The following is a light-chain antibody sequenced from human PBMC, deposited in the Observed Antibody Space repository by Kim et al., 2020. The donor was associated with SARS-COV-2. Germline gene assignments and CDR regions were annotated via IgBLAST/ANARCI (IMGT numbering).Light chain of an antibody. V-gene: IGLV2-23*02. Sequence: QSITISCTGTSSDVGSYNLVSWYQQHPGKAPKLMIYEVSKRPSGVSNRFSGSKSGNTASLTISGLQAEDGADYYCCSYAGSSTFVVFGGGTQLTVL. J-gene: IGLJ2*01. CDR3: CSYAGSSTFVV. CDR1: SSDVGSYNL. CDR2: EVS.